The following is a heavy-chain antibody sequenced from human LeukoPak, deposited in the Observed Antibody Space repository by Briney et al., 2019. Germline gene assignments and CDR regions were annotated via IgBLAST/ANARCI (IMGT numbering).Heavy chain of an antibody. D-gene: IGHD3-22*01. CDR2: IDSRGVNT. V-gene: IGHV3-64*01. Sequence: GGSLRLSCAASGFILRDHDMHWVRQAPGQGLEYVSAIDSRGVNTYYANSVKGRFTISRDNSKNTLYLQMGSLRSDDMAVYYCARALRSGYYDFWGQGTLVTVSS. CDR3: ARALRSGYYDF. CDR1: GFILRDHD. J-gene: IGHJ4*02.